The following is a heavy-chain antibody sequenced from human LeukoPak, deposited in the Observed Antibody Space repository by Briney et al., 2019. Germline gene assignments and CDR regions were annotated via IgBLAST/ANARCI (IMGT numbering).Heavy chain of an antibody. CDR1: GYTFTSYY. CDR2: IIPIFGTA. J-gene: IGHJ5*02. Sequence: SVKVSCKASGYTFTSYYMHWVRQAPGQGLEWMGGIIPIFGTANYAQKFQGRVTITADESTSTAYMELSSLRSEDTAVYYCARGPQPNNWNYSFDPWGQGTLVTVSS. D-gene: IGHD1-7*01. CDR3: ARGPQPNNWNYSFDP. V-gene: IGHV1-69*13.